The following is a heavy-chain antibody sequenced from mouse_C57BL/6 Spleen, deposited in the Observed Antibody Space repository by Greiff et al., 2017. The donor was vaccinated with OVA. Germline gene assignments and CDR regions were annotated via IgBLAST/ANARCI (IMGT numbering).Heavy chain of an antibody. J-gene: IGHJ2*01. CDR1: GYTFTDYN. V-gene: IGHV1-22*01. D-gene: IGHD1-1*01. CDR3: ARSGFYLLLLSYYFDY. Sequence: EVQLQQSGPELVKPGASVKMSCKASGYTFTDYNMHWVKQSHGKSLEWIGYINPNNGGTSYNQKFKGKATLTVNKSSSTAYMELRSLTSEDSAVYYCARSGFYLLLLSYYFDYWGQGTTLTVSS. CDR2: INPNNGGT.